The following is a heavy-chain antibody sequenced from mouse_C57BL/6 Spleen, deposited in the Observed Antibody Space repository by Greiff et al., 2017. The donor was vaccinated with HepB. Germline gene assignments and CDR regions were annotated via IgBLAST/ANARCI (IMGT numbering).Heavy chain of an antibody. CDR1: GFSLTSYG. D-gene: IGHD1-1*01. CDR3: AKNGYYYGSSYWYFDV. Sequence: QVQLQQSGPGLVQPSQSLSITCTVSGFSLTSYGVHWVRPSPGKGLEWLGVIWRGGGTDYNAAFMSRLSITKDNSKSQVFFKMNSLQADDTAIYYCAKNGYYYGSSYWYFDVWGTGTTVTVSS. V-gene: IGHV2-5*01. J-gene: IGHJ1*03. CDR2: IWRGGGT.